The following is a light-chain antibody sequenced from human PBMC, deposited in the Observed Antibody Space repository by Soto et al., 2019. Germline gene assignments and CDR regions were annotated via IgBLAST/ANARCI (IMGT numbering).Light chain of an antibody. CDR2: DVS. V-gene: IGLV2-14*01. CDR1: SSDVGAYNY. CDR3: SSYTTSSTVV. Sequence: QSALTQPASVSGSPGQSITISCTETSSDVGAYNYVSWYQQYPGKAPKLMIFDVSNRPSGVSNRFSGSKSGNTASLTISGLQAEDEADYHCSSYTTSSTVVFGGGTKVTVL. J-gene: IGLJ2*01.